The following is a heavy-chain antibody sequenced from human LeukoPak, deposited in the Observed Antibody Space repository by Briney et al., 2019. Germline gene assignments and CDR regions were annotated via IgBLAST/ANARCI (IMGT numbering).Heavy chain of an antibody. CDR3: ARGSNSGYDYYYYYMDV. CDR1: GYTFTSYD. CDR2: MNPNSGNT. J-gene: IGHJ6*03. D-gene: IGHD5-12*01. Sequence: GASVKVSCKASGYTFTSYDINWVRQATGQGLEWMGWMNPNSGNTGYAQKFQGRVTITRNTSISTAYMELSSLRSEDTAVYYCARGSNSGYDYYYYYMDVWGKGTTVTVSS. V-gene: IGHV1-8*01.